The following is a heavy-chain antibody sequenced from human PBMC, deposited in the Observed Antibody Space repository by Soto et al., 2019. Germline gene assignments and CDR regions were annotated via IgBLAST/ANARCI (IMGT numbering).Heavy chain of an antibody. CDR1: GGSISNYY. CDR2: ISYSGTT. Sequence: PSETLSLTCTVSGGSISNYYWSWFRQTPGKGLEWIGYISYSGTTTYNPSLKSRVTMSIDTSNNQFSLRLSSVTAADTAVYYCARRRPSPYYYGIDVWGQGTTVTVSS. J-gene: IGHJ6*02. CDR3: ARRRPSPYYYGIDV. D-gene: IGHD3-16*01. V-gene: IGHV4-59*08.